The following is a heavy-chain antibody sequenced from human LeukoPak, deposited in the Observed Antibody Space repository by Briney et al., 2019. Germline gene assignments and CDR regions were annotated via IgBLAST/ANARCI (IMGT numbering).Heavy chain of an antibody. V-gene: IGHV3-30-3*01. CDR1: GFTFSSFA. Sequence: QPGRSLRLSCAASGFTFSSFAMHWVRQAPDKGLEWVAVISYDGTNKDYADSVKGRFTMSRDNSKNTLYLQMNSLRLEDTALYYCARDGNSGWYTGENYYYYGMDVWGQGTTVTVS. CDR2: ISYDGTNK. CDR3: ARDGNSGWYTGENYYYYGMDV. D-gene: IGHD6-19*01. J-gene: IGHJ6*02.